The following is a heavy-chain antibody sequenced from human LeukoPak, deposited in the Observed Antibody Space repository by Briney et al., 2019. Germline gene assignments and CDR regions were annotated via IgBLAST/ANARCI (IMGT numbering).Heavy chain of an antibody. CDR1: GFTFSSYA. CDR3: AIGVGCYDSSAYDH. D-gene: IGHD3-22*01. J-gene: IGHJ5*02. V-gene: IGHV3-23*01. CDR2: IRGSGGST. Sequence: PGGSLRLSCAASGFTFSSYAIRWVRQAPGQGLEWVSGIRGSGGSTYYVDSVKGRFTLSRDNSKKTLYLQMNSLRAEDTAVYYCAIGVGCYDSSAYDHWGQGTLVTVSS.